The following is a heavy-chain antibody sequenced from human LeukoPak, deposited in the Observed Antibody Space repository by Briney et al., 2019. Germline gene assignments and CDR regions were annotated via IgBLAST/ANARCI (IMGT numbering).Heavy chain of an antibody. CDR1: GYTFTSYG. Sequence: ASVKVSCKASGYTFTSYGTSWVRQAPGQGLEWMGWISAYNGNTNYAQKLQGRVTMTTDTSTSTAYMELRSLRSDDTAVYYCARPPRYSSSWSYFDYWGQGTLVTVSS. D-gene: IGHD6-13*01. V-gene: IGHV1-18*01. J-gene: IGHJ4*02. CDR3: ARPPRYSSSWSYFDY. CDR2: ISAYNGNT.